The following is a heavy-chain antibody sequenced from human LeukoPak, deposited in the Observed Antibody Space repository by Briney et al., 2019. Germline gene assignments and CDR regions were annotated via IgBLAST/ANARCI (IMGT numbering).Heavy chain of an antibody. CDR2: IYHSGST. CDR1: GGSISSSNW. V-gene: IGHV4-4*02. J-gene: IGHJ5*02. CDR3: ARPNWNYSNWFDP. Sequence: LRETLSPTCAVSGGSISSSNWWSWVRQPPGKGLEWIGEIYHSGSTNYNPSLKSRVTISVDKSKNQFSLKLSSVTAADTAVYYCARPNWNYSNWFDPWGQGTLVTVSS. D-gene: IGHD1-7*01.